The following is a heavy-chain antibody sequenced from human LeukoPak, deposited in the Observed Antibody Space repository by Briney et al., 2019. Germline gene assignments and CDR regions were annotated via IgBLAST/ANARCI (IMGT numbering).Heavy chain of an antibody. J-gene: IGHJ4*02. Sequence: GGSLRLSCAASEFTFSSIAMSWVRQAPDKGLEWVSTISGSGGGTYYADSVKGRFTISRDDSKNSLYLQMNSLRAEDTAVYYCARVPGSSGWNYYFDYWGQGTQVTVSS. D-gene: IGHD6-19*01. CDR3: ARVPGSSGWNYYFDY. V-gene: IGHV3-23*01. CDR2: ISGSGGGT. CDR1: EFTFSSIA.